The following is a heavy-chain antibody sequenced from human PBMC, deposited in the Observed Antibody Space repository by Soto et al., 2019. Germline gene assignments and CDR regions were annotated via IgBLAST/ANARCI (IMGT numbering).Heavy chain of an antibody. CDR3: ARVGSSGWSPDY. CDR2: IFYSGSTTY. J-gene: IGHJ4*02. CDR1: GGSISGHY. V-gene: IGHV4-59*11. D-gene: IGHD6-19*01. Sequence: SETLSLTCTVSGGSISGHYWIWIRQPPGEEMEWIGYIFYSGSTTYNNNPSPKSRVTISVDTSKNQFSLRLSSVTAADTAVYYCARVGSSGWSPDYWGQGTLVTVSS.